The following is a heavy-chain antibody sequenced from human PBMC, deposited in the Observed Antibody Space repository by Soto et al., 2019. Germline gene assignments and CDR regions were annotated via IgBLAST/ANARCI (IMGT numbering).Heavy chain of an antibody. V-gene: IGHV3-9*01. J-gene: IGHJ5*02. CDR3: SAYSSGWDPDH. D-gene: IGHD6-19*01. CDR2: ITWNSGKI. CDR1: GFTFDDYA. Sequence: EVQLVESGGGLVQPGRSLRLSCAASGFTFDDYAMHWVRQAPGKGLEWVSGITWNSGKIGYADSVKGRFTISRDNAKNSVYLQMDSLRDVDTALYYCSAYSSGWDPDHWCQGPLVTVSS.